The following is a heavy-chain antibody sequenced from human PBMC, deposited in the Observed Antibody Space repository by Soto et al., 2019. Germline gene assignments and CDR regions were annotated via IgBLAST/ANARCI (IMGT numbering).Heavy chain of an antibody. Sequence: EGSLRLSCAASGFIFSNYWMTWVRPAPGKGLEWVANIKQDGSEKWYVDSVEGRFTSSRDNAKNSLYLQMNSLRAEDTAVYYCAKSDSYYYDSSGHQGVDYWGQVTLVTVSS. CDR3: AKSDSYYYDSSGHQGVDY. CDR1: GFIFSNYW. CDR2: IKQDGSEK. J-gene: IGHJ4*02. D-gene: IGHD3-22*01. V-gene: IGHV3-7*03.